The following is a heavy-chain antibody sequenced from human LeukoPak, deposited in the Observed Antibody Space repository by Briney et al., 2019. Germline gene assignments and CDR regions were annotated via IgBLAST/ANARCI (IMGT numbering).Heavy chain of an antibody. CDR2: IYPGDSDT. CDR3: ARHGDSSSWYGAFDI. CDR1: GYSFTSYW. Sequence: GESLKISCKGSGYSFTSYWIGWVRQRPGKGLEWVGIIYPGDSDTRYSPSFQGQVTNSADKSISTAYLQWSSLKASDTAMYYCARHGDSSSWYGAFDIWGQGTMVTVSS. D-gene: IGHD6-13*01. J-gene: IGHJ3*02. V-gene: IGHV5-51*01.